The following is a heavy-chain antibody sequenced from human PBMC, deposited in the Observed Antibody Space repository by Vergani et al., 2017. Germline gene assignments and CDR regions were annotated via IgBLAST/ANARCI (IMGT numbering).Heavy chain of an antibody. D-gene: IGHD5-18*01. CDR3: ARHAGAYTAMVYY. CDR1: GGSISSSSYY. CDR2: IYYSGST. V-gene: IGHV4-39*01. Sequence: QVQLVQSGAEVKKPGSSVKVSCKASGGSISSSSYYWGWIRQPPGKGLEWIGSIYYSGSTYYNPSLKSRVTISVDTSKNQFSLKLSSVTAADTAVYYCARHAGAYTAMVYYWGQGTLVTVSS. J-gene: IGHJ4*02.